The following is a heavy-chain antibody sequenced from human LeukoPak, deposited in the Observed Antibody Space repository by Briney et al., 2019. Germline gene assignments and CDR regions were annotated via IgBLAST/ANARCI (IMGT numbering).Heavy chain of an antibody. CDR3: ARVGEYCSSTSCYFDAFDI. CDR2: IKQDGSEK. CDR1: GLTFSRYN. J-gene: IGHJ3*02. V-gene: IGHV3-7*01. D-gene: IGHD2-2*01. Sequence: GGSLRLSCAASGLTFSRYNMNWVRQAPGKGLEWVANIKQDGSEKYYVDSVKGRFTISRDNAKNSLYLQMNSLRAEDTAVYYCARVGEYCSSTSCYFDAFDIWGQGTMVTVSS.